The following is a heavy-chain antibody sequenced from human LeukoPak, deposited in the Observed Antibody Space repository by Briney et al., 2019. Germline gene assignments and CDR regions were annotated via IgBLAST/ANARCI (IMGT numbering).Heavy chain of an antibody. CDR3: TGNYGGNPQTDY. CDR1: GFRFSNYA. D-gene: IGHD4-23*01. Sequence: PGGSLRLSCTAPGFRFSNYAMGWVRPAPGKGLQWVGFIQRKRYGATTQYAASVKGRFTISRDDSNSIVYLQMNSLKTEDTALYYCTGNYGGNPQTDYWGQGTLVTVSS. CDR2: IQRKRYGATT. V-gene: IGHV3-49*04. J-gene: IGHJ4*02.